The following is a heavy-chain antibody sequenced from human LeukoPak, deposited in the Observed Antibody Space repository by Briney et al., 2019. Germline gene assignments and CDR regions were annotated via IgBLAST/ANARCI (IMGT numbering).Heavy chain of an antibody. CDR1: GFTFSSYS. CDR2: ISSSSSTI. Sequence: GGSLRLSCAASGFTFSSYSMNWVRQAPGKGLEWVSYISSSSSTIYYADSVKGRFTISRDNAKNSLYLQMNSLRAEDTAVYYCAQPLYSGSYYYYYGMDVWGQGTTVTVSS. V-gene: IGHV3-48*04. J-gene: IGHJ6*02. CDR3: AQPLYSGSYYYYYGMDV. D-gene: IGHD1-26*01.